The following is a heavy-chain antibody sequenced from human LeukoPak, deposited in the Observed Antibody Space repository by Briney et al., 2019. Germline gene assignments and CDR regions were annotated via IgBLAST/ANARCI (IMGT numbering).Heavy chain of an antibody. D-gene: IGHD2-21*02. CDR2: ISGSGGST. J-gene: IGHJ4*02. V-gene: IGHV3-23*01. CDR1: GFTFSNYG. Sequence: HTGGSLRLSCAASGFTFSNYGMSWVRQAPGKGLEWVSAISGSGGSTYYAGSVKGRFTISRDNSKNTLYLQMNSLRADDTAVYYCAKSHHVTAIDYWGQGTLVTVSS. CDR3: AKSHHVTAIDY.